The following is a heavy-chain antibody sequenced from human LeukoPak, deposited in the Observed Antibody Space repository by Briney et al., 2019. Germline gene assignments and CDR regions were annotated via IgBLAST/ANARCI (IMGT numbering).Heavy chain of an antibody. CDR3: AREIVIGSTLWVDP. CDR2: LSPNSGDT. D-gene: IGHD3-16*02. Sequence: SSVQVSCKASGYTFTSYYLHWVRQAPGQELEWMGWLSPNSGDTKFAQKFQGRVTMTRDTSISSAYMELSSLTSDDTAVYYCAREIVIGSTLWVDPWGQGTLVTVSS. J-gene: IGHJ5*02. CDR1: GYTFTSYY. V-gene: IGHV1-2*02.